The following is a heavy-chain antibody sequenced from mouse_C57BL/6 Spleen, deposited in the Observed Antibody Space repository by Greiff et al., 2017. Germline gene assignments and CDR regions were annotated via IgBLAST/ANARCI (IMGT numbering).Heavy chain of an antibody. CDR2: ISNGGGST. J-gene: IGHJ4*01. V-gene: IGHV5-12*01. D-gene: IGHD4-1*02. Sequence: EVNVVESGGGLVQPGGSLKLSCAASGFTFSDYYMYWVRQTPEKRLEWVAYISNGGGSTYYPDTVKGRFTISRDNAKNTLYLQMSRLKSEDTAMYYCERRVSTGSYAMDYWGQGTSVTVSS. CDR3: ERRVSTGSYAMDY. CDR1: GFTFSDYY.